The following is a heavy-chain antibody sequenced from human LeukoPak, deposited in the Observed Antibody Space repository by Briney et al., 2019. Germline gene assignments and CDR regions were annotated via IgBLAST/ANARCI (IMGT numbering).Heavy chain of an antibody. D-gene: IGHD1/OR15-1a*01. Sequence: SETLSLTCTVSGGSISSSSYYWGWIRQPPGKGLEWIGSIYYSGSTYYNPSLKSRVTISVDTSKNQFSLKLSSVTAADTAVYYCARRVWNTRYYFDYWGQGTLVTVSS. V-gene: IGHV4-39*01. CDR1: GGSISSSSYY. CDR3: ARRVWNTRYYFDY. CDR2: IYYSGST. J-gene: IGHJ4*02.